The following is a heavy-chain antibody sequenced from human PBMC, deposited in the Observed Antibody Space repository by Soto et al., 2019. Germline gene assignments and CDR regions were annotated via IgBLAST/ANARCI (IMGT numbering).Heavy chain of an antibody. V-gene: IGHV3-30-3*01. CDR2: ISYDGSNK. Sequence: QVQLVESGGGVVQPGRSLRLSCAASGFTFSSYAMHWVRQAPGKGLEWVAVISYDGSNKYYADSVKGRFTISRDNSKNTLDLQMNSLRAEDTAVYYCASGPPAVASYGVYWGQGTLVTVSS. CDR3: ASGPPAVASYGVY. D-gene: IGHD2-2*01. CDR1: GFTFSSYA. J-gene: IGHJ4*02.